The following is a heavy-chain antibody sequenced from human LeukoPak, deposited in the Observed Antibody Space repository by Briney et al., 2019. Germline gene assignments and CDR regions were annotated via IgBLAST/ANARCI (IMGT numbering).Heavy chain of an antibody. CDR3: ASTDTAMVPPDY. CDR2: ISYDGSNK. D-gene: IGHD5-18*01. CDR1: GFTFSSYA. V-gene: IGHV3-30*04. J-gene: IGHJ4*02. Sequence: GGSLRLSCAASGFTFSSYAMHWVRQAPGKGREGVAVISYDGSNKYYADSVKGRFTIPRDNSKNTLYLQMNSLRAEDTAVYYCASTDTAMVPPDYWGQGTLVTVSS.